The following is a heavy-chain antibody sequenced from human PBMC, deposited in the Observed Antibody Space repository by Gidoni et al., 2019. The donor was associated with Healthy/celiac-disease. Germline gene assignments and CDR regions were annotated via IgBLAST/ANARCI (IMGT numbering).Heavy chain of an antibody. CDR2: ISGSSGST. V-gene: IGHV3-23*01. D-gene: IGHD6-19*01. CDR3: AKDLRSGWYGDAFDI. Sequence: EVQMLESGGGLVQPGGSLRLSCAASGFTFRSYAMSWVRQAPGKGLEWVSAISGSSGSTYYADSVKGRFTISRDKSKNTLYLQMNSLRAEDTAVYYCAKDLRSGWYGDAFDIWGQGTMVTVSS. J-gene: IGHJ3*02. CDR1: GFTFRSYA.